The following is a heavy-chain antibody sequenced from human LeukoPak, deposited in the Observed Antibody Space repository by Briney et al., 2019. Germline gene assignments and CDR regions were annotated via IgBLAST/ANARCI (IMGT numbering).Heavy chain of an antibody. CDR3: AKLDYVWGSYRYDY. V-gene: IGHV3-30*18. J-gene: IGHJ4*02. Sequence: GRSLRLSCAASGFTFSSYGMHWVRQAPGKGLEWVAVISYDGSNEYYADSVKGRFTISRDNSKNTLYLQMNSLRAEDTAVYYCAKLDYVWGSYRYDYWGQGTLVTVSS. CDR1: GFTFSSYG. D-gene: IGHD3-16*02. CDR2: ISYDGSNE.